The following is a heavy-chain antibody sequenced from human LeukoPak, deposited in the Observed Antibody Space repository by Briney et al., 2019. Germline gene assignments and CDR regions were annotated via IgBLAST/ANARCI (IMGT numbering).Heavy chain of an antibody. Sequence: SEPLCLTCTASGYSIGGGYYWGWIRQPPREGLEWVGHIYHGVSTSYNSSLRRRVTITIDASKNQVSLNLSSVTAADTAIYYCARDPDYSDNSNYFDLGGQGALVTVSS. CDR3: ARDPDYSDNSNYFDL. CDR2: IYHGVST. V-gene: IGHV4-38-2*02. D-gene: IGHD3-22*01. CDR1: GYSIGGGYY. J-gene: IGHJ4*02.